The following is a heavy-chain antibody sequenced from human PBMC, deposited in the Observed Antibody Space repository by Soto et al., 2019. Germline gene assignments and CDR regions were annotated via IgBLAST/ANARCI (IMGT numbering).Heavy chain of an antibody. CDR2: TSGGGDVA. CDR3: VKKSIGTVTNPVYWSFDL. V-gene: IGHV3-23*01. Sequence: EVQLLESGGGLIQPGGSLRLSCTASGFTFINYAMNWVRHAPGKGLEWVSGTSGGGDVAFYADSVKGRFAISSDNSKNTLYLQMNSLRAADTALYYCVKKSIGTVTNPVYWSFDLWGRGTRVTVSS. CDR1: GFTFINYA. J-gene: IGHJ2*01. D-gene: IGHD4-17*01.